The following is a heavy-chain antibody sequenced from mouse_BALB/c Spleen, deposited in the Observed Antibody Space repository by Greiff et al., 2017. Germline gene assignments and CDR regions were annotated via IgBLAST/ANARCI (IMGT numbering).Heavy chain of an antibody. CDR3: ASGGKYRYDRDYFDY. CDR1: GDSITSGY. J-gene: IGHJ2*01. Sequence: EVQLQESGPSLVKPSQSLSLTCSVTGDSITSGYWNWIRKFPGNKLEYMGYISYSGSTYYNPSLKSRISTTRDTSKNQYYLQLNSVTTEDTATYYCASGGKYRYDRDYFDYWGQGTTLTVSS. D-gene: IGHD2-14*01. CDR2: ISYSGST. V-gene: IGHV3-8*02.